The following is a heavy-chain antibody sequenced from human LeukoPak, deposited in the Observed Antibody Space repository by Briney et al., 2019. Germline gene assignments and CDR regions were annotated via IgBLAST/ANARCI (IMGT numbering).Heavy chain of an antibody. D-gene: IGHD3-10*01. CDR1: GFTFSNYE. CDR3: ARGQTKVRGVIEPFDY. Sequence: GGSLRLSCAASGFTFSNYEMNWVRQAPGKGLEWVSYISSQIYYADFVKGRFTISRDDAKNSLYLQMNSLSAEDTAIYYCARGQTKVRGVIEPFDYWGQGTLVTVSS. V-gene: IGHV3-48*03. J-gene: IGHJ4*02. CDR2: ISSQI.